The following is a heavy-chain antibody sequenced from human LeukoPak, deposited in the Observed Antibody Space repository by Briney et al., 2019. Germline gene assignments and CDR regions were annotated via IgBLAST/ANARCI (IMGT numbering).Heavy chain of an antibody. Sequence: GGSLRLSCAASGFTFSSYAMSWVRQAPGKGLEWVSAISGSGGSTYYADSVKGRFTISRDNSKSTLYLQMNSLRAEDTAVYYCAKRGYSYGTFDYWGQGTLVTVSS. CDR1: GFTFSSYA. J-gene: IGHJ4*02. D-gene: IGHD5-18*01. CDR3: AKRGYSYGTFDY. CDR2: ISGSGGST. V-gene: IGHV3-23*01.